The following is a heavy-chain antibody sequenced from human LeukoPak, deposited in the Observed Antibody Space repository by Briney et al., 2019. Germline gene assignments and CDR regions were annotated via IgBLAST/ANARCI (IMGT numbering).Heavy chain of an antibody. CDR1: GFTFSSYS. CDR2: ISSSSSYI. CDR3: ARDPYSYGLALD. V-gene: IGHV3-21*01. D-gene: IGHD5-18*01. J-gene: IGHJ4*02. Sequence: PGGSLRLSCAASGFTFSSYSMNWVRQAPGKGLEWVSSISSSSSYIYYADSVKGRFTISRDNAKNSLYLQINSLRAEDTAVYYCARDPYSYGLALDWGQGTLVTVSS.